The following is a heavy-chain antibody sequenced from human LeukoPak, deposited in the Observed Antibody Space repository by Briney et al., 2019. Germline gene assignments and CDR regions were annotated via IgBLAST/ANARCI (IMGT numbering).Heavy chain of an antibody. CDR3: TTGPPIVVVPAATSTPDR. Sequence: GGSLRLSCAASGFTFSNAWMSWVRQAPGKGLERVGRIKSKTDGGTTDYAAPVKGRFTISRDDSKNTLYLQKNSLKTEDTAVYYCTTGPPIVVVPAATSTPDRWGQGTLVTVSS. V-gene: IGHV3-15*01. CDR2: IKSKTDGGTT. J-gene: IGHJ4*02. D-gene: IGHD2-2*01. CDR1: GFTFSNAW.